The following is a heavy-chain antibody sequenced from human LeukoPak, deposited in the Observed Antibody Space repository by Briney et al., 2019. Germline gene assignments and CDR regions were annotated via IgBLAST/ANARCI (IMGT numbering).Heavy chain of an antibody. CDR1: GFTFSSYA. V-gene: IGHV3-23*01. J-gene: IGHJ4*02. CDR2: ISGSGGST. Sequence: PGGSLRLSCAASGFTFSSYAMSWVRQAPGKGLEWVSAISGSGGSTYYADSVKGRFTISRDNSKNTLYLQMNSLRAEDTAVYYCTTDASTLYCSGGSCYSIDYWGQGTLVTVSS. CDR3: TTDASTLYCSGGSCYSIDY. D-gene: IGHD2-15*01.